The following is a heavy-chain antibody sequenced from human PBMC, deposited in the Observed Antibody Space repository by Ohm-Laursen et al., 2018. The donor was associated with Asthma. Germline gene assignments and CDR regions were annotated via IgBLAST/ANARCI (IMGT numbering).Heavy chain of an antibody. D-gene: IGHD4-17*01. Sequence: SLRLSCTASGFTFNKHHMTWVRQAPGKGLEWVSAIDGSGGWTYYADSVKGRFTISRDNPRNTLYLQMNSLRAEDTAVYYCARSTVTRTPYYYYYGMDGWGQGTTVTVSS. CDR1: GFTFNKHH. J-gene: IGHJ6*02. V-gene: IGHV3-23*01. CDR3: ARSTVTRTPYYYYYGMDG. CDR2: IDGSGGWT.